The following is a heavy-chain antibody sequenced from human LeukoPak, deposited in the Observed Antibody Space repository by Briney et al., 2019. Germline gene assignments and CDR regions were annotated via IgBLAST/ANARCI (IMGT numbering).Heavy chain of an antibody. Sequence: SETLSLTCTVSGGSISSGSYYWSWIRQPAGKGLEWIGRIYTSGSTNYNPSLKSRVTISVDTSKNQFSLKLSSVTAADTAVYYCARDRDSSGYYEYIDYWGQGTLVTVSS. D-gene: IGHD3-22*01. CDR3: ARDRDSSGYYEYIDY. CDR1: GGSISSGSYY. CDR2: IYTSGST. J-gene: IGHJ4*02. V-gene: IGHV4-61*02.